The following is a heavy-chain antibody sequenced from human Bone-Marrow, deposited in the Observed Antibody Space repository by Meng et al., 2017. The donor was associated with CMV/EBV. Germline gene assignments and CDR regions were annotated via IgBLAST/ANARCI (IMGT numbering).Heavy chain of an antibody. CDR1: GFTFSSYA. Sequence: GESLKISCAASGFTFSSYAMSWVRQAPGKGLEWVSAISGSGGSTYYADSVKGRFTISRDNSKNSLYLQMNSLRAEDTAVYYCARDGVVTPLDYWGQGTLVTVSS. D-gene: IGHD4-23*01. CDR2: ISGSGGST. CDR3: ARDGVVTPLDY. V-gene: IGHV3-23*01. J-gene: IGHJ4*02.